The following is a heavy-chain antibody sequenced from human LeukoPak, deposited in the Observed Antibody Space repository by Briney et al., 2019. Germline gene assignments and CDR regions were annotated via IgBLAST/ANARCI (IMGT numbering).Heavy chain of an antibody. CDR3: ARHLSTVTTWAAFDI. CDR1: GGSRSSYY. D-gene: IGHD4-17*01. V-gene: IGHV4-59*08. CDR2: IYYSGST. J-gene: IGHJ3*02. Sequence: SETLSLTCTVSGGSRSSYYWSWIRQPPGKGLEWIGYIYYSGSTNYNPSLKSRVTISVDTSKNQFSLNLSAVTAADTAVYYCARHLSTVTTWAAFDIWGQGTTVTVSS.